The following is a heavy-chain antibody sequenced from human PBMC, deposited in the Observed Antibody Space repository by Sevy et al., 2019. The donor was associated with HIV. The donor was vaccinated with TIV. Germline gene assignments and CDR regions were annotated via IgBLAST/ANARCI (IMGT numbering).Heavy chain of an antibody. V-gene: IGHV3-15*01. J-gene: IGHJ3*02. Sequence: GGSLRLSCAASGFTFSNAWMSWVRQAPGKGLEWVGRIKSKTDGGTTDHAAPVKGRFTISRDDSKNTLYLQMNSLKTEDTAVYYCTTDLDDYGDYRGFDIWGQGTMVTVSS. D-gene: IGHD4-17*01. CDR2: IKSKTDGGTT. CDR1: GFTFSNAW. CDR3: TTDLDDYGDYRGFDI.